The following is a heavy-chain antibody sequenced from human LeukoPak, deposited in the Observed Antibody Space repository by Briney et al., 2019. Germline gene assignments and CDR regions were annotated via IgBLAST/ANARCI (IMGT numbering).Heavy chain of an antibody. Sequence: PSQTLSLTCTVSGGSISSGGYYWRWLRQHPGKGLEWIVYIYYSGSTYYNPSLKSRVTISVDTSKNQFSLKLSSVTAADTAVYYCARDYRSIAAAGANWFDPWGQGTLVTVSS. CDR2: IYYSGST. D-gene: IGHD6-13*01. J-gene: IGHJ5*02. CDR3: ARDYRSIAAAGANWFDP. CDR1: GGSISSGGYY. V-gene: IGHV4-31*03.